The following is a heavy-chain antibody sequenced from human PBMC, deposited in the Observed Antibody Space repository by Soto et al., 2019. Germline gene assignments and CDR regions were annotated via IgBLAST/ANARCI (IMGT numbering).Heavy chain of an antibody. V-gene: IGHV3-7*04. D-gene: IGHD2-2*01. CDR3: ARDRASQLLGNWYFDL. CDR1: GFTFSSYW. J-gene: IGHJ2*01. Sequence: EVQLVESGGGLVQPGGSLRLSCAASGFTFSSYWMSWVRQAPGKGLEWVANIKQDGSEKYYVDSVKGRFTISRDNAKNPLYLQMNSLRAEDTAVYYCARDRASQLLGNWYFDLWCRGTLVAVSS. CDR2: IKQDGSEK.